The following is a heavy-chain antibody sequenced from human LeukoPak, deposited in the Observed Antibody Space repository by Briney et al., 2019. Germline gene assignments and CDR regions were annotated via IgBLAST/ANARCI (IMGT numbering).Heavy chain of an antibody. CDR2: MNPNGGNT. Sequence: ASVKVSCKASGYTFTSYDINWVRQATALGHEWMRWMNPNGGNTGYAQKFQGRVTMTRNTSISTAYLELSSLTSEDTAVHYCARGPNKYDGGNSGSAWFDPWGQGSLVTVSS. CDR3: ARGPNKYDGGNSGSAWFDP. J-gene: IGHJ5*02. V-gene: IGHV1-8*01. CDR1: GYTFTSYD. D-gene: IGHD4-23*01.